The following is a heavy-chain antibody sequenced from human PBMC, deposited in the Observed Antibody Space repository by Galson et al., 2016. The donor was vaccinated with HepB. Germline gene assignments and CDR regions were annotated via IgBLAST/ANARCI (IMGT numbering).Heavy chain of an antibody. D-gene: IGHD2-2*01. CDR1: GGSISDDIW. CDR3: ATVRAGRSSTSCYFDN. J-gene: IGHJ4*02. V-gene: IGHV4-4*02. CDR2: IYHSGST. Sequence: ETLSLTCAVSGGSISDDIWWTWVRQPPGKGLEWIGEIYHSGSTNYNPSLKSRVTISVDKSKNQFSLMSSVTAADTAVYYCATVRAGRSSTSCYFDNWGQGTLVTVSS.